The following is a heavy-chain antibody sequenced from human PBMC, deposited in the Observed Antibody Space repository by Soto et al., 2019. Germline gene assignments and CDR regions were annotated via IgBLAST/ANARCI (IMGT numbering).Heavy chain of an antibody. CDR3: ARGVQEDYYYGMDV. CDR2: IYYSGST. V-gene: IGHV4-61*01. Sequence: QVQLQESGPGLVKPSETLSLTCTVSGGSVSSGSYYWSWIRQPPGKGLEWIGYIYYSGSTNYNPSLKSRVTISVDTSNNQFSLKLSSVTAADPAVYYCARGVQEDYYYGMDVWGQGTAVTVSS. D-gene: IGHD1-1*01. CDR1: GGSVSSGSYY. J-gene: IGHJ6*02.